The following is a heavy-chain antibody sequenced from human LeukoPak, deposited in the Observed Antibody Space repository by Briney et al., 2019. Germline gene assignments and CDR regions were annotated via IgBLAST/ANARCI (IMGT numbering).Heavy chain of an antibody. CDR3: ARDGAFTIFGVDYYMDV. CDR1: GGSISSYY. D-gene: IGHD3-3*01. CDR2: IYYSGSN. J-gene: IGHJ6*03. V-gene: IGHV4-59*01. Sequence: SETLSLTCTVSGGSISSYYWSWIRQPPGKGLEWVGYIYYSGSNNYNPSLKSRVTISVDTSKNQFSLKLSSVTAADTAVYYCARDGAFTIFGVDYYMDVWGKGTTVTVSS.